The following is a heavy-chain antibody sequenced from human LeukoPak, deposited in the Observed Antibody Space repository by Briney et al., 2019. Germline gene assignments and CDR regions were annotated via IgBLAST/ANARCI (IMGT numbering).Heavy chain of an antibody. CDR3: ARESLGREYNWNSYFDY. Sequence: GASVKVSCKASGGTFSSYAISWVRQAPGQGLEWMGGIIPIFGTANYAQKFQGRVTITTDESTSTAYMKLSSLRSEDTAVYYCARESLGREYNWNSYFDYWGQGTLVTVSS. CDR1: GGTFSSYA. D-gene: IGHD1-7*01. J-gene: IGHJ4*02. CDR2: IIPIFGTA. V-gene: IGHV1-69*05.